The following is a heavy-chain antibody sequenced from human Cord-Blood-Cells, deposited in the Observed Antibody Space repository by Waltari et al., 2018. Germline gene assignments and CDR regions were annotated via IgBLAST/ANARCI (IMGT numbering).Heavy chain of an antibody. CDR3: AKVLRFVEWLSTDYYYGMDV. J-gene: IGHJ6*02. D-gene: IGHD3-3*01. Sequence: GRSLRLSCAASGFTFSSYGMHWVRQAPGKGLECVALISYDGSTKYYADSVKGRFTIPRDNSKNTLYLQMNSLRAEDTAVYYCAKVLRFVEWLSTDYYYGMDVWGQGTTVTVSS. CDR2: ISYDGSTK. V-gene: IGHV3-30*18. CDR1: GFTFSSYG.